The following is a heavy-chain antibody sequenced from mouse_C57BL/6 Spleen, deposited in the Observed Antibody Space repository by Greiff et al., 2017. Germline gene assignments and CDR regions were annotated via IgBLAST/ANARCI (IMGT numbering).Heavy chain of an antibody. D-gene: IGHD1-1*01. CDR2: ISSGSSTI. CDR3: ARRITTVVALYAMDY. CDR1: GFTFSDYG. V-gene: IGHV5-17*01. J-gene: IGHJ4*01. Sequence: EVKLMESGGGLVKPGGSLKLSCAASGFTFSDYGMHWVRQAPEKGLEWVAYISSGSSTIYYADTVKGRFTISRDNAKNTLFLQMTSLRSEDTAMYYWARRITTVVALYAMDYWGQGTSVTVSS.